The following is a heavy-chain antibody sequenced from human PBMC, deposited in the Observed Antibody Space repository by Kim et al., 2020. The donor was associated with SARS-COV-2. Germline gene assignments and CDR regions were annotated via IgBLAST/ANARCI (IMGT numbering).Heavy chain of an antibody. Sequence: ASVKVSCKTSGYTFTAYYMHWVRQAPGQGLEWMGWINPNSGGTNDAQKFQGRVTMTRDTSISTAYMELSGLRSDDTAVYFCATTSVASSWEFYFDYWGQGTLLTVSS. V-gene: IGHV1-2*02. CDR3: ATTSVASSWEFYFDY. J-gene: IGHJ4*02. CDR2: INPNSGGT. CDR1: GYTFTAYY. D-gene: IGHD5-12*01.